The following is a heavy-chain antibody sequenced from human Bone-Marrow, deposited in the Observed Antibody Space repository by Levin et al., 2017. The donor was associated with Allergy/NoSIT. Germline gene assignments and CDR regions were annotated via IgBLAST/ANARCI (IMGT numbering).Heavy chain of an antibody. J-gene: IGHJ4*02. Sequence: LSLTCAASGFTFSDYYMSWIRQAPGKGLEWVSYISSSSSYTNYADSVKGRFTISRDNAKNSLYLQMNSLRAEDTAVYYCARAVGLAAPYYFDYWGQGTLVTVSS. CDR3: ARAVGLAAPYYFDY. CDR2: ISSSSSYT. V-gene: IGHV3-11*06. CDR1: GFTFSDYY. D-gene: IGHD6-6*01.